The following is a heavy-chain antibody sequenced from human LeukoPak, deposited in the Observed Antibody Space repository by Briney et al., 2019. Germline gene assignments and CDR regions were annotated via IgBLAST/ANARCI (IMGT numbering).Heavy chain of an antibody. V-gene: IGHV3-23*01. Sequence: GGSLRLSCAASGFTFSSYAMSWVRQAPGKGLEWVSAISGSGGSTYYADSVKGRFTISRDNSKNTLYLQMNSLRAEDTAVYYCAKGSDYDILTGYRYWGQGTLVTVSS. D-gene: IGHD3-9*01. CDR1: GFTFSSYA. CDR3: AKGSDYDILTGYRY. CDR2: ISGSGGST. J-gene: IGHJ4*02.